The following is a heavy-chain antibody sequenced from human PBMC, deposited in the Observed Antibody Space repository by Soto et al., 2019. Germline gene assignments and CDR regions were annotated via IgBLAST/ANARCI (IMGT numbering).Heavy chain of an antibody. D-gene: IGHD2-21*01. CDR3: AAQRYCDGGTCDWPDY. CDR1: GFTFVSHA. Sequence: EVQLLESGGDLVQPGGSLRLSCAASGFTFVSHAMIWVRQAPGKGLEWVSVISTSGDSTQYADSVKGRFTVSRGNSTSTLYLHMSSLRVEDTAKDYCAAQRYCDGGTCDWPDYWGQGTLVTVSS. J-gene: IGHJ4*02. CDR2: ISTSGDST. V-gene: IGHV3-23*01.